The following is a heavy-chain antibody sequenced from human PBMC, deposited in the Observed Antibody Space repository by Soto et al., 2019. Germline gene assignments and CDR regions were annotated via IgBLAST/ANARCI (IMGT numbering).Heavy chain of an antibody. CDR3: ARREDYYDSSGYQEVYFDY. Sequence: SETLSLTCSFSGDSVTSHYLTWIRQSPEKGLEWIGYMHYTGFSHYNPSLKSRLTISVDRSKNQFTLQLTSVTAADTAVYYCARREDYYDSSGYQEVYFDYWGQGTLVTVSS. J-gene: IGHJ4*02. CDR2: MHYTGFS. CDR1: GDSVTSHY. V-gene: IGHV4-59*08. D-gene: IGHD3-22*01.